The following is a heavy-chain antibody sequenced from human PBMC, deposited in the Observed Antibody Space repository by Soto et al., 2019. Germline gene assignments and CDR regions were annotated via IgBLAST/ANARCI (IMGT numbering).Heavy chain of an antibody. V-gene: IGHV1-3*01. CDR2: INAGNGNT. CDR3: ARDLPPIDY. J-gene: IGHJ4*02. CDR1: GYIFTNYG. Sequence: ASVKVSCKASGYIFTNYGITWVRQAPGQRLEWMGWINAGNGNTKYSQKFQGRVTITRDTSASTAYMELSSLRSEDTAVYYCARDLPPIDYRGQGTLVTVSS.